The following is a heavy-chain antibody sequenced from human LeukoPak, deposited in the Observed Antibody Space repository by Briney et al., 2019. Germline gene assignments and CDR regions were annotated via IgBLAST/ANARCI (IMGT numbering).Heavy chain of an antibody. D-gene: IGHD2-2*01. J-gene: IGHJ4*02. Sequence: ASVKVSRTASGYTFTSYGISWVRQAPGQGLEWMGWISAYNGNTNYAQKLQGKVTITTDTSTRTAYMELRSLRSADTAVYYCARSPCSSTSCSHGGHYFDYSGQGALVTVSS. CDR3: ARSPCSSTSCSHGGHYFDY. CDR1: GYTFTSYG. V-gene: IGHV1-18*01. CDR2: ISAYNGNT.